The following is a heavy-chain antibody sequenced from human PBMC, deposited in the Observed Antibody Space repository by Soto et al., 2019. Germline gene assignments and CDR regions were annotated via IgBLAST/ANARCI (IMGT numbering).Heavy chain of an antibody. Sequence: QVQLHESGPGLVKSSETLSLTCTVSGDPISSHYWSWIRQPPGKGLEWIGHIYHSGGTRYNPSLRSRVTISVDTSKNQFSLKLRSVTAADTAVYYCAKNVAVAGFCLDPWGQGILVTVSS. V-gene: IGHV4-59*11. J-gene: IGHJ5*02. CDR2: IYHSGGT. CDR3: AKNVAVAGFCLDP. D-gene: IGHD6-19*01. CDR1: GDPISSHY.